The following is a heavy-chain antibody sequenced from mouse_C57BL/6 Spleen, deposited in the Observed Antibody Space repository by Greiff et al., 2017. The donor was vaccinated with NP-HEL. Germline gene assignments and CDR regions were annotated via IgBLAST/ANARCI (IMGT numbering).Heavy chain of an antibody. CDR3: ARTFYGSRRGWYFDV. Sequence: EVMLVESGGGLVKPGGSLKLSCAASGFTFSDYGMHWVRQAPEKGLEWVAYISSGSSTIYYADTVKGRFTISRDNAKNTLFLQMTSLRSEDTAMYYCARTFYGSRRGWYFDVWGTGTTVTVSS. CDR2: ISSGSSTI. V-gene: IGHV5-17*01. D-gene: IGHD1-1*01. J-gene: IGHJ1*03. CDR1: GFTFSDYG.